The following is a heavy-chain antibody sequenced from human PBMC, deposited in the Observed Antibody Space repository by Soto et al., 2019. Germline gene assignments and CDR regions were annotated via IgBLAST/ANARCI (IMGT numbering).Heavy chain of an antibody. V-gene: IGHV4-31*03. CDR2: IYYSGST. CDR1: GGSISSGGHY. D-gene: IGHD4-17*01. CDR3: ARDHAVTSYYYYGMDV. Sequence: QVQLQESGPGLLKPSQTLSLTCTVSGGSISSGGHYWTWIREHPGKGLEWIGYIYYSGSTYYNPSLKRRVPISVDTSKNQFALKLSSVTAADTAVYYCARDHAVTSYYYYGMDVWGQGTTVTVSS. J-gene: IGHJ6*02.